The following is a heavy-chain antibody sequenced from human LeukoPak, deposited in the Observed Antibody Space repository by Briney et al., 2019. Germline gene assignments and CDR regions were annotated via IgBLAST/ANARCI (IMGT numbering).Heavy chain of an antibody. CDR2: INHSGST. Sequence: SETLSLTCAVYGGSFSGYYWSWIRQPPGKGLGWIGEINHSGSTNYNPSLKSRVTISVDTSKNQFSLKLSSVTAADTAVYYCARGRRRSDYWGQGTLVTVSS. CDR1: GGSFSGYY. CDR3: ARGRRRSDY. V-gene: IGHV4-34*01. J-gene: IGHJ4*02.